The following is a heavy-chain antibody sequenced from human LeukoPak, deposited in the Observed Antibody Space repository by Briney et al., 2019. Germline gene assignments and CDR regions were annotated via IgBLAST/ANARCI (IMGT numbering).Heavy chain of an antibody. CDR2: IWYDGSNI. CDR1: GYPFSNQR. J-gene: IGHJ5*02. D-gene: IGHD6-25*01. Sequence: GGSLRLSCAAPGYPFSNQRMHWVHQAPGKGQEWMAVIWYDGSNIYYADSVKGRFTISRDNSKNTLYLQMNSLRAEDTAVYYCAREVPANNRFDPWGQGTLVTVSS. CDR3: AREVPANNRFDP. V-gene: IGHV3-33*01.